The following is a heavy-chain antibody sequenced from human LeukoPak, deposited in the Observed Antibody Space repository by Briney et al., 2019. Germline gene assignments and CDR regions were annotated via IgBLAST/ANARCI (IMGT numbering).Heavy chain of an antibody. CDR1: GFPFNSYG. Sequence: GGSLRLSCAASGFPFNSYGMHWVRQAPGRGLEGVSFIRYDGSNKYYADSVKGRFTISRDNAKNTLNLQMISLRAEDTAVYYCARDLGQYYDTSDNWFDPWGQGTLVTVSS. D-gene: IGHD3-22*01. CDR2: IRYDGSNK. CDR3: ARDLGQYYDTSDNWFDP. J-gene: IGHJ5*02. V-gene: IGHV3-30*02.